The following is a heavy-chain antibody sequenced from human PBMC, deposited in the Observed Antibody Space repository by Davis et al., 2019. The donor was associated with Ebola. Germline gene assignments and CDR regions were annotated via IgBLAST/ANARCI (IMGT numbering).Heavy chain of an antibody. J-gene: IGHJ5*02. CDR2: ISVYNGNT. CDR3: ARERSSGYQGYWFDP. V-gene: IGHV1-18*01. Sequence: ASVKVSCKASGYTFTSYGISWVRQAPAQGLEWMGWISVYNGNTNYAQKLQGRVTMTTDTSTSTAYMELRSLRSDDTAVYYCARERSSGYQGYWFDPWGQGTLVTVSS. CDR1: GYTFTSYG. D-gene: IGHD3-22*01.